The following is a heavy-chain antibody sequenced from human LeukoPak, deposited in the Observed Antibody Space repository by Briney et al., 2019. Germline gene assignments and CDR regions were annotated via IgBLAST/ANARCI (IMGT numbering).Heavy chain of an antibody. Sequence: ASVKVSCKASGYTFISYGISWVRQAPGQGLEWMGWTSGYNGNTNYAQNLQGRVTMTTDTSTSTAYMELRSLRPDDTAVYYCARGLGVVTAQSEQPKPRYFDLWGRGTQVTVSS. CDR3: ARGLGVVTAQSEQPKPRYFDL. V-gene: IGHV1-18*01. D-gene: IGHD2-21*02. CDR2: TSGYNGNT. J-gene: IGHJ2*01. CDR1: GYTFISYG.